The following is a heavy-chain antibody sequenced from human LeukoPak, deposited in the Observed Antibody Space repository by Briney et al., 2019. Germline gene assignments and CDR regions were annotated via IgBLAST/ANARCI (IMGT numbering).Heavy chain of an antibody. Sequence: GGSLRLSCAASGFTFSNYAMSWIRQAPGKGLEWVSGIIESGGGTHYADSVKGRFTISRDNSQNTLYLQMISLRAEDTAVYYCAKDYKVRSGKPPIDYWGQGTLVTVSS. D-gene: IGHD1-1*01. J-gene: IGHJ4*02. CDR2: IIESGGGT. CDR1: GFTFSNYA. V-gene: IGHV3-23*01. CDR3: AKDYKVRSGKPPIDY.